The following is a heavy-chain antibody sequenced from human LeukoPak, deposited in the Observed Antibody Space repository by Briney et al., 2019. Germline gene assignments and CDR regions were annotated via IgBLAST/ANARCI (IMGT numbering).Heavy chain of an antibody. V-gene: IGHV4-59*08. CDR1: GGSISSYY. J-gene: IGHJ6*02. CDR2: IYYSGIT. D-gene: IGHD3-10*01. Sequence: SETLSLTCTVAGGSISSYYWSWIRQPPGKGLEWIGYIYYSGITNYNPSLKSRVTISVDTSKNQFSLKLSSVTAADTAVYYCARHPWWGFYGSGSYLFYYGMDVWGQGTTVTVSS. CDR3: ARHPWWGFYGSGSYLFYYGMDV.